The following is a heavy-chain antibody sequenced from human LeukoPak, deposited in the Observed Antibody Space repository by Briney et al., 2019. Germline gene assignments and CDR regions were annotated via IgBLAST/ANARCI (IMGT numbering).Heavy chain of an antibody. CDR3: ARQGYDILTGSITTSDY. J-gene: IGHJ4*02. CDR1: GGSISSYY. CDR2: IYTSGST. Sequence: PSETLSLTCTVSGGSISSYYWSWIRQPAGKGLEWIGRIYTSGSTNYNPSLKSRVTMSVDTPKNQFSLKLSSVTAADTAVYYCARQGYDILTGSITTSDYWGQGTLVTVSS. D-gene: IGHD3-9*01. V-gene: IGHV4-4*07.